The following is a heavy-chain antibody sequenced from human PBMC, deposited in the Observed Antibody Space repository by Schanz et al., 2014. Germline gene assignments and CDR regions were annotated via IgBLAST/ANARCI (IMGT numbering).Heavy chain of an antibody. CDR3: ARDRRNADLDY. CDR2: IRSSSTPI. J-gene: IGHJ4*02. Sequence: EVQLLESGGGLVQPGGSLRLSCTASGFTFSDYWMSWVRQAPGKGPEWVSYIRSSSTPIYYADSVKGRFTMSRDNAKNSLFLQMNSLRAEDTALYYCARDRRNADLDYWGQGTLVTVSS. V-gene: IGHV3-48*01. D-gene: IGHD1-1*01. CDR1: GFTFSDYW.